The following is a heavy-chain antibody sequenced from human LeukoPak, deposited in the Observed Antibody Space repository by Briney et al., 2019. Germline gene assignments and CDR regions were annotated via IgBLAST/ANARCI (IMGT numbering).Heavy chain of an antibody. CDR3: ARHTEGSGSYFDY. J-gene: IGHJ4*02. CDR2: IYYSGST. Sequence: PGESLRLSCAASGFTFSRYWIHWVRQAPGKGLEWIGYIYYSGSTNYNPSLKSRVTISVDTSKNQFSLKLSSVTAADTAVYYCARHTEGSGSYFDYWGQGTLVTVSS. CDR1: GFTFSRYW. D-gene: IGHD3-10*01. V-gene: IGHV4-59*08.